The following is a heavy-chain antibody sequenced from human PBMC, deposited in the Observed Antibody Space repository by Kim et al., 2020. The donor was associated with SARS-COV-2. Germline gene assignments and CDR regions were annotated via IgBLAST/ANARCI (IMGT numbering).Heavy chain of an antibody. V-gene: IGHV3-33*01. J-gene: IGHJ4*02. Sequence: ADSVKGRFTISRDNSKNTLYLQMNSLRAEDTAVYYCARDRGYSYGYCLDYWGQGTLVTVSS. CDR3: ARDRGYSYGYCLDY. D-gene: IGHD5-18*01.